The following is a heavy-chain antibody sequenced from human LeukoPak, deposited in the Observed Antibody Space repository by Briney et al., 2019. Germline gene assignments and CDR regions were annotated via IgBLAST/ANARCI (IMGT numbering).Heavy chain of an antibody. CDR1: GDSITSNNYD. CDR3: VKYSFSSGWFDP. Sequence: KPSETLSLTCTVSGDSITSNNYDWGWIRQSPGKGLEWIGVFNSGGSTYYNPSLNSRVTISVDTSNNQLSLKLTSVTAADTAVYLCVKYSFSSGWFDPWGQGILVTVSS. CDR2: FNSGGST. D-gene: IGHD6-6*01. J-gene: IGHJ5*02. V-gene: IGHV4-39*01.